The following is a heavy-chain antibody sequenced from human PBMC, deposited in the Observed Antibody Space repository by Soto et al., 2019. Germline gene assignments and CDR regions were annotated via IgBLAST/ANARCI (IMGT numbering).Heavy chain of an antibody. D-gene: IGHD3-10*01. CDR3: ARFGSAPSYYNGVDV. CDR2: VSGYTGNT. Sequence: QVQLVQSETEVKKPGASVKVSCKASGYIFTNYDITWVRQAPGQGLEWMGWVSGYTGNTKYAQKFQDRVTMTTDTSXXTVYMELRSLRSDDTAVYYCARFGSAPSYYNGVDVWGQGTTVFVSS. J-gene: IGHJ6*02. CDR1: GYIFTNYD. V-gene: IGHV1-18*01.